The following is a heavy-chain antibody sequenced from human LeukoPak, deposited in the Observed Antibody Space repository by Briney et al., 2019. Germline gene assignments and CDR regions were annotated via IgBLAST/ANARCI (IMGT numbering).Heavy chain of an antibody. CDR3: AREKRGYSYGYVDY. V-gene: IGHV3-53*01. D-gene: IGHD5-18*01. CDR1: GCTVSSNY. CDR2: IYSGGST. Sequence: PGGSLRLSCAASGCTVSSNYMSWVRQAPGEGLEWGSVIYSGGSTYYADSVKGRFTISRDNSKNMLYLPMNSLRAEDTAGYYCAREKRGYSYGYVDYWGQGTLVTVSS. J-gene: IGHJ4*02.